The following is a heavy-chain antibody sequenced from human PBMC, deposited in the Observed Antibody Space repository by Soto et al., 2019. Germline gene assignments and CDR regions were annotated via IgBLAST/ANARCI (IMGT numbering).Heavy chain of an antibody. V-gene: IGHV4-31*03. CDR1: GGSISSGGYY. Sequence: SETLSLTCTVSGGSISSGGYYWSWIRQHPGKGLEWIGYIYYSGSTYYNPSLKSRVTISVDTSKNQFSLKLSSVTAADTAVYYCARENYYGSGSYSDPHNWFDSWGQGTLVTVSS. D-gene: IGHD3-10*01. J-gene: IGHJ5*01. CDR2: IYYSGST. CDR3: ARENYYGSGSYSDPHNWFDS.